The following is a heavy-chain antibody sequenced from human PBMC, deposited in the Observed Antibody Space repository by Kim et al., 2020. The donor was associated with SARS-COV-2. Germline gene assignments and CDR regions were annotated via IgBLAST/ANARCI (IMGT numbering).Heavy chain of an antibody. CDR2: INHSGST. D-gene: IGHD3-10*01. V-gene: IGHV4-34*01. CDR1: GGSFSGYY. CDR3: ARGVATDPWVRGVPNWFDP. J-gene: IGHJ5*02. Sequence: SETLSLTCAVYGGSFSGYYWSWIRQPPGKGLEWIGEINHSGSTNYNPSLKSRVTISVDTSKNQFSLKLSSVTAADTAVYYCARGVATDPWVRGVPNWFDPWGQGTLVTVSS.